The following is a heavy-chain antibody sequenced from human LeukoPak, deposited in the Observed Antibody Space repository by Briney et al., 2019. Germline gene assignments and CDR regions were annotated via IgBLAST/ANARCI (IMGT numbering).Heavy chain of an antibody. D-gene: IGHD3-22*01. CDR1: GFTFSTYS. CDR3: ARGTPDYYDSSGCDFDY. CDR2: ISSSSNYI. V-gene: IGHV3-21*01. Sequence: GGSLRLSCAASGFTFSTYSMNWVRQAPGKGLEWVSSISSSSNYIYYADSVKGRFTISRDNAKNSLYLQMNSLRAEDTAVYYCARGTPDYYDSSGCDFDYWGQGTLVTVSS. J-gene: IGHJ4*02.